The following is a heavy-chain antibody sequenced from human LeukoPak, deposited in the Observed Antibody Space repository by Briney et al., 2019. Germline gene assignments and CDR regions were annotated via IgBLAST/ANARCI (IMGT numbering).Heavy chain of an antibody. D-gene: IGHD3-22*01. J-gene: IGHJ4*02. CDR3: ARAGYYDSSGYPYYFDY. V-gene: IGHV3-53*01. CDR1: GFTVSSNY. Sequence: PGGSLRLSCAASGFTVSSNYMSWVRQAPGKGLEWVSVIYSGGSTYYADSVKGRFTIPRDNSKNTLYLQMNSLRAEDTAVYYCARAGYYDSSGYPYYFDYWGQGTLVTVSS. CDR2: IYSGGST.